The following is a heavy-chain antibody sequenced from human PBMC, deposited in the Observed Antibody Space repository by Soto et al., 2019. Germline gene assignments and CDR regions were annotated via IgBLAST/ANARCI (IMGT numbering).Heavy chain of an antibody. J-gene: IGHJ6*02. CDR3: VRVGPAAMYCYSGRDV. Sequence: PGVSLRHSCAASGFPFSHYYMSWIRHAPGKGQEWVSYISSSSNYTNYADYEKGRFTISRDNSKNTLYLQINNMRADDMAVYYCVRVGPAAMYCYSGRDVWGHGTKITDTS. CDR2: ISSSSNYT. V-gene: IGHV3-11*06. CDR1: GFPFSHYY. D-gene: IGHD2-2*01.